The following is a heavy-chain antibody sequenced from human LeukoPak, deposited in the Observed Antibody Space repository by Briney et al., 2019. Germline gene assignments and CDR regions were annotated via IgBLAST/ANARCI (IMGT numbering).Heavy chain of an antibody. D-gene: IGHD2-15*01. J-gene: IGHJ3*02. CDR1: GYTFTSYA. CDR2: INAGNGNT. CDR3: ARVWRSGPKGGAFDI. Sequence: ASVKVSCKASGYTFTSYAMHWLRQAPGQRLEWMGWINAGNGNTKYSQKFQGRVTITRDTSASTAYMELSSLRSEDTAVYYCARVWRSGPKGGAFDIWGQGTMVTVSS. V-gene: IGHV1-3*01.